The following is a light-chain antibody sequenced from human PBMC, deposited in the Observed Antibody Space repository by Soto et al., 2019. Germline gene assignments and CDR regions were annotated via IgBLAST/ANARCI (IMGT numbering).Light chain of an antibody. CDR1: SFNIGNNG. Sequence: QSALTQPASVSGSPGQSITISCTGTSFNIGNNGVNWYQQLPGKAPKLLVYFDDLQPSGVSDRFSGSKSGTSASLAITGLRSEDEADYYCAAWDDSLNGPVFGGGTKLTVL. CDR3: AAWDDSLNGPV. V-gene: IGLV1-36*01. J-gene: IGLJ3*02. CDR2: FDD.